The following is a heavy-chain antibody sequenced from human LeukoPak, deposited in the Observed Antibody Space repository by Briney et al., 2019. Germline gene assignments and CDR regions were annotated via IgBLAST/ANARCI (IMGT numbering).Heavy chain of an antibody. Sequence: SETLSLTCTVSGGSISSGSYYWSWIRQPAGKGLEWIGRIYTSGSTNYNPSLKSRVTISLDTSKSQLSLRLNSVTAPDTAVYYCASAPLKDYYDSSGYWDYWGQGTLVTVSS. V-gene: IGHV4-61*02. CDR1: GGSISSGSYY. CDR2: IYTSGST. D-gene: IGHD3-22*01. CDR3: ASAPLKDYYDSSGYWDY. J-gene: IGHJ4*02.